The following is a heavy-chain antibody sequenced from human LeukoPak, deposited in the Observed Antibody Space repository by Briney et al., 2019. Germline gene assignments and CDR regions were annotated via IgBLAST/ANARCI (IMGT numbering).Heavy chain of an antibody. CDR3: ARDNYSDYGMKGYYYGMDV. D-gene: IGHD4-11*01. CDR2: ISSSSSYI. CDR1: GFTFSSYS. J-gene: IGHJ6*02. Sequence: PGGSLRLSCAASGFTFSSYSMNWVRQAPGKGLEWVSSISSSSSYIYYADSVKGRFTISRDNAKNSLYLQMNSLRAEDTAVYYCARDNYSDYGMKGYYYGMDVWGQGTTVTVSS. V-gene: IGHV3-21*01.